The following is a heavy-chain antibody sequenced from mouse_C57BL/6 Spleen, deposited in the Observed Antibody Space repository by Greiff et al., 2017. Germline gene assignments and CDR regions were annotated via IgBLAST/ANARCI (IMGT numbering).Heavy chain of an antibody. CDR2: ISSGGSYT. V-gene: IGHV5-6*01. CDR3: ARFYGSTNFDV. CDR1: GFTFSSYG. J-gene: IGHJ1*03. Sequence: EVKVVESGGDLVKPGGSLKLSCAASGFTFSSYGMSWVRQTPDKRLEWVATISSGGSYTYYPDSVKGRFTISRDNAKNTLYLQMSSLKSEDTAMYYCARFYGSTNFDVWGTGTTVTVSS. D-gene: IGHD1-1*01.